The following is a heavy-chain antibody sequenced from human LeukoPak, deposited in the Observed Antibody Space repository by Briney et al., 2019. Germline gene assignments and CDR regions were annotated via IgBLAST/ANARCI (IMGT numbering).Heavy chain of an antibody. CDR1: GGSISGSSYF. V-gene: IGHV4-39*07. D-gene: IGHD6-19*01. CDR3: ASTPYLIAVAGTFWFDP. J-gene: IGHJ5*02. Sequence: SETLSLTCTVSGGSISGSSYFWGWIRQPPGKGLEWVVSIYYSGSTYNNPSLKSRVTISLDTSKNQFSLKLSSVTAADTAVYYCASTPYLIAVAGTFWFDPWGQGTLVTVSS. CDR2: IYYSGST.